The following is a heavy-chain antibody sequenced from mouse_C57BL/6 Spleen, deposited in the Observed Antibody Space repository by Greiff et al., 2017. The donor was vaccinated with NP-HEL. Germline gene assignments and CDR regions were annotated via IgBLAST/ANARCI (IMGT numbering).Heavy chain of an antibody. Sequence: VQLQQSGAELVRPGASVTLSCKASGYTFPDYEMHWVKQTPVHGLEWLGAIDPETGGTAYNQKFKGKAILTADKSSSTAYMELRSLTSEDSAVYYCTRSGQLRLQDYWGQGTTLTVSS. CDR3: TRSGQLRLQDY. CDR1: GYTFPDYE. J-gene: IGHJ2*01. CDR2: IDPETGGT. D-gene: IGHD3-2*02. V-gene: IGHV1-15*01.